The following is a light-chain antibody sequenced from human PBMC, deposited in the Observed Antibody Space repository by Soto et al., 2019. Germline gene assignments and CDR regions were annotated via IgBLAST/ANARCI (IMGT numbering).Light chain of an antibody. J-gene: IGKJ5*01. CDR1: ESVSSK. CDR2: DAS. V-gene: IGKV3-15*01. CDR3: QQRNVWPPIT. Sequence: EIVMTQSPATLSVSPGERATLSCRASESVSSKLVWYQKKPGQAPRLLIHDASTRATGIPARFGGSGSGTDFTLTINSLEPEDFAVYYCQQRNVWPPITFGQGTRLEIK.